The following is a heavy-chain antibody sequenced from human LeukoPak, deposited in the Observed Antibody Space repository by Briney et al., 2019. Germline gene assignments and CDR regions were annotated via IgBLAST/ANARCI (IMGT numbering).Heavy chain of an antibody. J-gene: IGHJ4*02. V-gene: IGHV1-2*02. CDR2: INPNSGGT. Sequence: GASVKVSCKASGYTFTGYYMHWVRQAPGQGLEWMGWINPNSGGTNYAQKFQGRVTMTRDTSISTAYMELSRLRSDDTAVYYCARPFVYCSGGSCPFDYWGQGTPVTVSS. D-gene: IGHD2-15*01. CDR3: ARPFVYCSGGSCPFDY. CDR1: GYTFTGYY.